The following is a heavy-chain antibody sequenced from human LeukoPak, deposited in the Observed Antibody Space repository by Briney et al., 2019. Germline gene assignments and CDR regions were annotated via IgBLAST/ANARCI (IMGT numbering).Heavy chain of an antibody. J-gene: IGHJ4*02. D-gene: IGHD6-19*01. CDR2: IKEDGSET. CDR1: GLTFSNYW. CDR3: AREIHSSGWYVDY. V-gene: IGHV3-7*01. Sequence: PGGSLRFSCTASGLTFSNYWMSWVRQAPGKGLEWVANIKEDGSETYYVDSVKGRFTISRDNAKNSLYLQMNSLRAEDTAVYYCAREIHSSGWYVDYWGQGTLVTVSS.